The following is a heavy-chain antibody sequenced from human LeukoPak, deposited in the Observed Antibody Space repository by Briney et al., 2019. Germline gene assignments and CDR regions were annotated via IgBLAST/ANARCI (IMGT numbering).Heavy chain of an antibody. CDR3: AKDLEQWLSKNYCYYMDV. CDR2: ISGSGGST. J-gene: IGHJ6*03. V-gene: IGHV3-23*01. D-gene: IGHD6-19*01. Sequence: GGSLRLSCAASGFTFSSYAMSWVRQAPGKGLEWVSAISGSGGSTYYADSVEGRFTISRDNSKNTLYLQMNSLRAEDTAVYYCAKDLEQWLSKNYCYYMDVWGKGTTVTVSS. CDR1: GFTFSSYA.